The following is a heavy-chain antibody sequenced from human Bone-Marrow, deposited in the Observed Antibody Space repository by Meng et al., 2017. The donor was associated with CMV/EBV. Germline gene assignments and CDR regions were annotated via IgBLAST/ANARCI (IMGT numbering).Heavy chain of an antibody. CDR2: IYYSGST. CDR1: GGSISTYY. CDR3: ARVSPGAADGSRLFDY. D-gene: IGHD6-13*01. Sequence: SETLSLTCTVSGGSISTYYWSWIRQPPGKGLEWIGYIYYSGSTNYNPSLKSRVTISVDTSKNQFSLKLSSVTAADTAVYYCARVSPGAADGSRLFDYWGQGTRVTVSS. V-gene: IGHV4-59*01. J-gene: IGHJ4*02.